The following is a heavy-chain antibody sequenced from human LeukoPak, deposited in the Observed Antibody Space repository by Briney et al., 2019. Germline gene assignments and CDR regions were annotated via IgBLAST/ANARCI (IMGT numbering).Heavy chain of an antibody. CDR1: GGSISSGGYY. V-gene: IGHV4-31*03. D-gene: IGHD4-23*01. Sequence: PSQTLSLTCTVSGGSISSGGYYWSWIRQHPGKGLEWIGYIYYSGSTYYNPSLKSRVTTSVDTSKNQFSLKLSSVTAADTAVYYCAREKLWGNSALDYWGQGTLVTVSS. CDR3: AREKLWGNSALDY. J-gene: IGHJ4*02. CDR2: IYYSGST.